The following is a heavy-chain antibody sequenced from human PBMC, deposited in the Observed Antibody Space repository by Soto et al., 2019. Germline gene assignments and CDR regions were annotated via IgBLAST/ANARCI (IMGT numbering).Heavy chain of an antibody. D-gene: IGHD2-15*01. J-gene: IGHJ3*02. Sequence: QITLKESGPTLVKPTQPLTLTCTFSGFSLSTHRVGVGWIRQPPGKALQWLALIYHDDDKRYSPSLKNRLTIAKDTSNNQVVLTMTNMDPVDTATYFCAHATHPLLDAPFDIWGQGTMVTVSS. CDR1: GFSLSTHRVG. V-gene: IGHV2-5*02. CDR2: IYHDDDK. CDR3: AHATHPLLDAPFDI.